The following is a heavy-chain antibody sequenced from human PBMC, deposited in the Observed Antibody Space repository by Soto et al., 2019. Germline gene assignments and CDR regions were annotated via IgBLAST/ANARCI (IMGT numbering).Heavy chain of an antibody. CDR1: GVTFSRFE. D-gene: IGHD3-10*01. J-gene: IGHJ4*02. CDR2: ISSSGSTA. V-gene: IGHV3-48*03. CDR3: TRAAWFPYLAFY. Sequence: EVQLVESGGGLVQPGGSLRLSCAASGVTFSRFELHWVRQAPGKGLEWISYISSSGSTAYYASSVEGRFTIPSDNANHSVDLQMDSLRAEATALYYRTRAAWFPYLAFYWGQGALVTVSS.